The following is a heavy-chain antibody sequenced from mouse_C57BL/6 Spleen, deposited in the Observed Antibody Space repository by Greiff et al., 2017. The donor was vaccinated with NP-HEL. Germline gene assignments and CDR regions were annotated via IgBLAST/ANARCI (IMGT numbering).Heavy chain of an antibody. Sequence: QVQLQQSGAELVRPGTSVKLSCKASGYTFTSYWMHWVKQRPGQGLEWIGVIDPSDSYTNYNQKFKGKATLTVDTSSSTAYMQLSSLTSEDSAVYYCAIIYYGNYNFDYWGQGTTLTVSS. CDR3: AIIYYGNYNFDY. CDR1: GYTFTSYW. CDR2: IDPSDSYT. J-gene: IGHJ2*01. D-gene: IGHD2-1*01. V-gene: IGHV1-59*01.